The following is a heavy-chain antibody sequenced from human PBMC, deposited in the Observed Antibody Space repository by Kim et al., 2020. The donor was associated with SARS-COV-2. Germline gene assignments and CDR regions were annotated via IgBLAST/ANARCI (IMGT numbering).Heavy chain of an antibody. J-gene: IGHJ5*02. D-gene: IGHD2-2*01. CDR1: GGSFSGYY. CDR3: ARTYQLLSFWFDP. V-gene: IGHV4-34*01. CDR2: INHSGST. Sequence: SETLSLTCAVYGGSFSGYYWSWIRQPPGKGLEWIGEINHSGSTNYNPSLKSRVTISVDTSKNQFSLKLSSVTAADTAVYYCARTYQLLSFWFDPLGQGTL.